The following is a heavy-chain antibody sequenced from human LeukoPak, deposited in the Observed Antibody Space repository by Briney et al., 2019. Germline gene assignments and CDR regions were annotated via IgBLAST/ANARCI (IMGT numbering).Heavy chain of an antibody. CDR2: IIPILGIA. J-gene: IGHJ4*02. CDR3: ARERGYSSGPYYFDY. V-gene: IGHV1-69*04. CDR1: GGTFSSYA. D-gene: IGHD6-19*01. Sequence: ASVKVSCKASGGTFSSYAISWVRQAPGQGLEWMGRIIPILGIANYAQKFQGRVTITADKSTSTAYMELSSLGSEDTAVYYCARERGYSSGPYYFDYWGQGTLVTVSS.